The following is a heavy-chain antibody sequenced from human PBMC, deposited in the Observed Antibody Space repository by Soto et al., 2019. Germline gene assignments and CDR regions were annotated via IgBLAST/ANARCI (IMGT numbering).Heavy chain of an antibody. V-gene: IGHV3-23*01. J-gene: IGHJ4*02. CDR2: INVDDNT. CDR3: AKNYYFDN. CDR1: GFTFSSYA. Sequence: EVQLLESGGGLVQPGVSLRLSCAASGFTFSSYAMSWVRQAPGKGLEWVSSINVDDNTYYADSVKGRFTISRDNSKNTVYLQMDSLRAEDTAIYYCAKNYYFDNWGQGTPVTVSS.